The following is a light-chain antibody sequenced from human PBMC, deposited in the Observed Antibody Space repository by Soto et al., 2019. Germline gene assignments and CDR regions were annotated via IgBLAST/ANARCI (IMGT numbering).Light chain of an antibody. CDR2: EGS. V-gene: IGLV2-23*01. J-gene: IGLJ2*01. CDR3: CSYAGGSTLI. Sequence: QSVLTQPASVSGSPGQSITISCTGSSGDVGTYDLVSWYQKHPGKAPKLLIYEGSERPSGISHRFSGSKSGHTASLTISGLQAEDEADYYCCSYAGGSTLIFGGGTKVTVL. CDR1: SGDVGTYDL.